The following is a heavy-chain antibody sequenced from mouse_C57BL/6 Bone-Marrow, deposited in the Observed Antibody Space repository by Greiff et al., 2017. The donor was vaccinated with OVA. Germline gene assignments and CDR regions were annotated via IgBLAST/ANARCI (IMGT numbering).Heavy chain of an antibody. CDR2: IDPEDGDT. CDR1: GFNIKDYY. CDR3: TTGAYYYGSRGDY. J-gene: IGHJ4*01. V-gene: IGHV14-1*01. Sequence: VQLQQSGAELVRPGASVKLSCTASGFNIKDYYMHWVKQRPEQGLEWIGRIDPEDGDTEYAPKFQGKATMTADTSSNTAYLQLSSLTSEDTAVYYCTTGAYYYGSRGDYWGQGTSVTVSS. D-gene: IGHD1-1*01.